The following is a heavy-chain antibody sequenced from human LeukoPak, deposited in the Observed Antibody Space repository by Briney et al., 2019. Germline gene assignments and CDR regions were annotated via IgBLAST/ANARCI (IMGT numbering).Heavy chain of an antibody. CDR3: AKQRSVWSGDDAFDI. V-gene: IGHV3-23*01. Sequence: PGGSLRLSCAASGFTFSSYSMNWVRQAPGKGLEWVSTISGSGGNTFYADSVKGRFTISRDNSKNTLYLEMNSLRAEDTAVYYCAKQRSVWSGDDAFDIWGQGTMVTVSS. J-gene: IGHJ3*02. D-gene: IGHD3-10*01. CDR1: GFTFSSYS. CDR2: ISGSGGNT.